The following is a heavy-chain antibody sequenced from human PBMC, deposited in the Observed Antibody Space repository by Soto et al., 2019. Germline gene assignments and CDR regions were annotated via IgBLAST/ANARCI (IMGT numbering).Heavy chain of an antibody. J-gene: IGHJ3*02. V-gene: IGHV3-21*01. CDR2: ISSSSSYI. Sequence: EVQLVESGGGLVKSGGSLRLSCAASGFTFSSYSMNWVRQAPGKGLEWVSSISSSSSYIYYADSVKGRFTISRDNAKNSLYLQMNSLRAEDTAVYYCAFAGSGSYSNVPDAFDIWGQGTMVTVSS. D-gene: IGHD3-10*01. CDR3: AFAGSGSYSNVPDAFDI. CDR1: GFTFSSYS.